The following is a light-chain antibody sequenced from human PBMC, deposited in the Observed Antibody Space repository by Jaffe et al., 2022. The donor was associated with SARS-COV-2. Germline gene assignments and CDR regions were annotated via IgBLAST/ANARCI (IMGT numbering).Light chain of an antibody. CDR1: KLGDKY. J-gene: IGLJ1*01. Sequence: SYELTQPPSVSVSPGQTASIACSGDKLGDKYACWYQQKPGQSPVLVIYQNNKRPSGIPERFSGSNSGNTATLTISGTQAMDEADYYCQAWDSSFSYVFGTGTKVTVL. V-gene: IGLV3-1*01. CDR3: QAWDSSFSYV. CDR2: QNN.